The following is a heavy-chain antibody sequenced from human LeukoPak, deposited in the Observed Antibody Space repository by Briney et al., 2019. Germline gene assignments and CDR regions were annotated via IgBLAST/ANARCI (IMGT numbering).Heavy chain of an antibody. Sequence: SETLSLTCTVSGGSISGTDLSWGWIRQLPGKGLEWIGNIHSSGNSFCNPSLKSRVTISVDTSKNQFSLKLSSVTAADTPVYYCARGLITGYYYDSSGYYADWGQGTLVTVSS. D-gene: IGHD3-22*01. CDR2: IHSSGNS. CDR3: ARGLITGYYYDSSGYYAD. CDR1: GGSISGTDLS. V-gene: IGHV4-39*07. J-gene: IGHJ4*02.